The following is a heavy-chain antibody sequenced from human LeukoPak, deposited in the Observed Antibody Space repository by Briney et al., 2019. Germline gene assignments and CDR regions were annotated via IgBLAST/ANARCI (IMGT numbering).Heavy chain of an antibody. D-gene: IGHD3-10*01. Sequence: ASLKVSCKVSGYTFTGYYMHWVRQAPGQGLEWMGWINPNSGGTNYAQKFQGRVTMTRDTSISTAYMELSRLRSDDTAVYYCARLAIRGVTSDDYWGQGTLVTVSS. CDR2: INPNSGGT. CDR1: GYTFTGYY. V-gene: IGHV1-2*02. CDR3: ARLAIRGVTSDDY. J-gene: IGHJ4*02.